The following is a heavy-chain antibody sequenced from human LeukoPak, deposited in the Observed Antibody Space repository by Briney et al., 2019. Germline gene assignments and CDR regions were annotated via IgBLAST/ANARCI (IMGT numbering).Heavy chain of an antibody. CDR1: GFTFSDYY. CDR3: ARVGGYCSGGTCYLLRFDY. V-gene: IGHV3-11*04. CDR2: ISSSGSTI. J-gene: IGHJ4*02. Sequence: GGSLRLSCAASGFTFSDYYMSWIRQAPGKGLEWVSYISSSGSTIYYADSVKGRFTISRDNALNSLYLQMNSLRAEDTAVYYCARVGGYCSGGTCYLLRFDYWGQGTLVTVSS. D-gene: IGHD2-15*01.